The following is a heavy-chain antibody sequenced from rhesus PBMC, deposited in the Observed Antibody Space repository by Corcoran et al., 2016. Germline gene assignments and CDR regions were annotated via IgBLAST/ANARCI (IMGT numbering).Heavy chain of an antibody. J-gene: IGHJ4*01. CDR3: ARSHEYCNYLFDY. D-gene: IGHD4-23*01. CDR1: GFTFDDYA. Sequence: EVQLVESGGGVVQPGGSRRLACAASGFTFDDYAMHWVRQAPGKGLECVSGISWSGGRTSYPDSVKGPFTISRDNAKNSLYLQMGSLGAEDTALYYCARSHEYCNYLFDYWGQGVLVTVSS. CDR2: ISWSGGRT. V-gene: IGHV3-201*01.